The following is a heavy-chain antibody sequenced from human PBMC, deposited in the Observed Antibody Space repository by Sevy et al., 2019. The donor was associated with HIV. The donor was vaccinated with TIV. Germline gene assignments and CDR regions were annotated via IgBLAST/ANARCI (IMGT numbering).Heavy chain of an antibody. CDR3: ARATNLNAFDI. D-gene: IGHD1-26*01. CDR2: ISNSGNT. Sequence: SETLSLTCTVSGGSISSGGYFWTWIRQHPGKGLEWIGSISNSGNTYYNPSLKSRLTISLDTSKTHFSLRLTSVTAADTAVYYCARATNLNAFDIWGQGTMVTVSS. CDR1: GGSISSGGYF. J-gene: IGHJ3*02. V-gene: IGHV4-31*03.